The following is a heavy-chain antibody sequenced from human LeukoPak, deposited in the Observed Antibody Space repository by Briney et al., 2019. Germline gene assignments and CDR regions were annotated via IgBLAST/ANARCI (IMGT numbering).Heavy chain of an antibody. J-gene: IGHJ5*02. D-gene: IGHD6-19*01. CDR2: IIPILGIA. V-gene: IGHV1-69*04. Sequence: SVKVSCKASGGPLSSYSISWGRKAPGPGLEWMGRIIPILGIANYAQKFQGRVTITADKSTSTAYMELSSLRSEDTAVYYCARDLFRIAVAGTWFDPWGQGTLVTVYS. CDR1: GGPLSSYS. CDR3: ARDLFRIAVAGTWFDP.